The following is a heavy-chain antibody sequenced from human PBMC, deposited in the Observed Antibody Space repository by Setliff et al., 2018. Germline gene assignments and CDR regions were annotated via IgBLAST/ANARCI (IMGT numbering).Heavy chain of an antibody. V-gene: IGHV4-34*01. CDR1: GGTFSDYY. CDR3: ARGRNIAARLLDS. J-gene: IGHJ4*02. CDR2: INHRGST. Sequence: SETLSLTCAAYGGTFSDYYWTWIRQPPGKGLEWIGEINHRGSTNYNPSLKSRATISTDTSKDQFSLKLISMSAADTAVYFCARGRNIAARLLDSWGQGALVTVSS. D-gene: IGHD6-6*01.